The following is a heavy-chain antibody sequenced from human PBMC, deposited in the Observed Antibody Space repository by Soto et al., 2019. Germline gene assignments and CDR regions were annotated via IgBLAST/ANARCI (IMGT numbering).Heavy chain of an antibody. Sequence: QLQLQESGPGLVKPSETLSLTCTVSGGSISSSSYYWGWIRQPPGKGLEWIGSIYYSGSTYYNPSLKRRVTISVDTSKHQFSLKLSSVTAADTAVYYCARLSVSSVAPNLWGQGTLVTVSS. J-gene: IGHJ4*02. V-gene: IGHV4-39*01. CDR1: GGSISSSSYY. D-gene: IGHD5-12*01. CDR3: ARLSVSSVAPNL. CDR2: IYYSGST.